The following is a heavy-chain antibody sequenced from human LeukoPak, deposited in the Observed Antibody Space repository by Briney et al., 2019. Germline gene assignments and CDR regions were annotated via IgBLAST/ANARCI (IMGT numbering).Heavy chain of an antibody. CDR3: AKDGDTAMVSSYYGMDV. CDR2: ISYDGSNK. Sequence: PGRSLRLSCAASGFTFSSYGMHWVRQAPGKGLEWVAVISYDGSNKYYADSVKGRFTISRDNSKNTLYLQMNSPRAEDTAVYYCAKDGDTAMVSSYYGMDVWGKGTTVTVSS. J-gene: IGHJ6*04. V-gene: IGHV3-30*18. CDR1: GFTFSSYG. D-gene: IGHD5-18*01.